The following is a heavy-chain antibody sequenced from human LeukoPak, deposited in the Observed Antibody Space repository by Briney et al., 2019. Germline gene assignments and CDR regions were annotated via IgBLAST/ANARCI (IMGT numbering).Heavy chain of an antibody. CDR3: ARAVPAAYMDV. J-gene: IGHJ6*03. CDR2: INSSSSAI. D-gene: IGHD2-2*01. CDR1: GFTFSSYS. Sequence: GGSLRLSCAASGFTFSSYSMNWVRQAPGKGLEWVSYINSSSSAIYYAASVKGRFTISRHNAKKSPYLQMTSLRVEDTAVYYCARAVPAAYMDVWGKGTTVTVSS. V-gene: IGHV3-48*01.